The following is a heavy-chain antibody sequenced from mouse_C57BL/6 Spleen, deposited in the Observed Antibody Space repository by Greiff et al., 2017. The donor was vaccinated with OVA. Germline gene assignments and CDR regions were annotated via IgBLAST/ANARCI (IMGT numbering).Heavy chain of an antibody. J-gene: IGHJ4*01. CDR2: ISYDGSN. Sequence: EVKLQESGPGLVKPSQSLSLTCSVPGYSITSGYYWNWIRQFPGNKLEWMGYISYDGSNNYNPSLKNRISITRDTSKNQFFLKLNSVTTEDTATYYCLVITRAMDYWGQGTSVTVSS. CDR1: GYSITSGYY. V-gene: IGHV3-6*01. D-gene: IGHD2-4*01. CDR3: LVITRAMDY.